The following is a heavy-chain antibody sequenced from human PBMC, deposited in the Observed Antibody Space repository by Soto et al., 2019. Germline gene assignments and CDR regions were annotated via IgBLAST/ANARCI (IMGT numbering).Heavy chain of an antibody. J-gene: IGHJ4*02. D-gene: IGHD5-18*01. CDR3: ARSLMNTAMVTFYYFDY. CDR2: INAANGNT. V-gene: IGHV1-3*01. Sequence: GSVNVSCKASGYTFTTYAMHWVRQAPGQRLEWMGWINAANGNTKYSQKFQGKVTITRDTSASTAYMELSSLRSEDTAVYYCARSLMNTAMVTFYYFDYWGQGTLVTVSS. CDR1: GYTFTTYA.